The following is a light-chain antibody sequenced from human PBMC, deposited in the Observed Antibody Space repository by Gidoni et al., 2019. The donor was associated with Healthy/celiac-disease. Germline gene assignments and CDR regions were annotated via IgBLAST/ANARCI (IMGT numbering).Light chain of an antibody. CDR1: QSVSRY. J-gene: IGKJ5*01. V-gene: IGKV3-11*01. CDR2: DAS. CDR3: QQRSNGPIT. Sequence: EIVFTQSPATLSLSPGERATLSCRASQSVSRYLAWYKQKPGQAPRLLIYDASNRATGIPARFSGSGSGTDFTLTISSLEPEDFAVYYCQQRSNGPITFGQGTRLEIK.